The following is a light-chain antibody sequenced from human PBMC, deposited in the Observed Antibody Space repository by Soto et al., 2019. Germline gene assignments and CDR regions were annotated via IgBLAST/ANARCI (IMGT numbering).Light chain of an antibody. Sequence: EIVLTQSPGTLSLSPGERATLSCRASQSVSSSYLSCYQQKPGQAPSLIIYGASSRATGLPVRFSGSGSGTDFTLTISRLEPEDFAVYYCHQYGSLYTFGQGTKLEIK. CDR1: QSVSSSY. J-gene: IGKJ2*01. CDR2: GAS. CDR3: HQYGSLYT. V-gene: IGKV3-20*01.